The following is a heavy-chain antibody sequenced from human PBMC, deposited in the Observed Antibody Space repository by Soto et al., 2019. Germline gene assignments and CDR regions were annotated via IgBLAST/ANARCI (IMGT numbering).Heavy chain of an antibody. V-gene: IGHV3-15*01. Sequence: EVQLVESGGGLVKPGGSLRLSCAASGFTFSNAWMSWVRQAPGKGLEWVGRIKSKNDGGTTDYAAPVKGRFTISRDDSKNSLYLQMTSLKTEDTAVDYCTTDGPHSGSRYYFDYWGQGTLVTVSS. CDR1: GFTFSNAW. CDR2: IKSKNDGGTT. D-gene: IGHD6-13*01. J-gene: IGHJ4*02. CDR3: TTDGPHSGSRYYFDY.